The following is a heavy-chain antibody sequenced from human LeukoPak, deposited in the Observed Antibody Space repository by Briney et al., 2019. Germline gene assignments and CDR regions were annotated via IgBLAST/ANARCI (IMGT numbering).Heavy chain of an antibody. CDR1: GGTFSSYA. CDR3: ARGNGDDILTGYYLTRDYYYYMDV. V-gene: IGHV1-69*13. Sequence: ASVKVSCKASGGTFSSYAISWVRQAPGQGLEWMGGIIPIFGTANYAQKFQGRVTITADESTSTAYMELSSLRSEDTAVYYCARGNGDDILTGYYLTRDYYYYMDVWGKGTTVTISS. CDR2: IIPIFGTA. D-gene: IGHD3-9*01. J-gene: IGHJ6*03.